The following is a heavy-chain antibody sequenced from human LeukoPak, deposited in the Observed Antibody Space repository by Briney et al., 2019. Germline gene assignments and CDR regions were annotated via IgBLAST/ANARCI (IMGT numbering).Heavy chain of an antibody. D-gene: IGHD1-26*01. V-gene: IGHV3-21*04. CDR2: ISSSSSYI. CDR1: GFTFSSYS. J-gene: IGHJ6*02. CDR3: AKKEGADYYYGMDV. Sequence: GGSLRLSCAASGFTFSSYSMNWVRQAPGKGLEWVSSISSSSSYIYYADSVKGRFTISRDNSKNTLYLQMNSLRAEDTAVYYCAKKEGADYYYGMDVWGQGTTVTVSS.